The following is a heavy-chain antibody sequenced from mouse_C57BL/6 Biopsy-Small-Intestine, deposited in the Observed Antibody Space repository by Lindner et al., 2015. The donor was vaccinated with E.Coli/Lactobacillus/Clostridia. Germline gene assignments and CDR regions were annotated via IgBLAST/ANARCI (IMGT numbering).Heavy chain of an antibody. CDR3: ARHGGYSNYEYFDV. D-gene: IGHD2-5*01. Sequence: ESGGDLVKPGGSLKLSCAASGFTFSSYGMSWVRQTPDKRLEWVATISSGGSYTYYPDSVKGRFTISRDNAKNTLYLQMSSLKSEDTAMYYCARHGGYSNYEYFDVWGTGTTVTVSS. CDR1: GFTFSSYG. V-gene: IGHV5-6*01. J-gene: IGHJ1*03. CDR2: ISSGGSYT.